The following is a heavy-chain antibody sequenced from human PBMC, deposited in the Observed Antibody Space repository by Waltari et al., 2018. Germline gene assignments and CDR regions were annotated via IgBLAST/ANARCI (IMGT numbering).Heavy chain of an antibody. CDR3: ARLYNNNPMDV. V-gene: IGHV1-69*04. Sequence: QVQLVQSGAEVKKPGSSGKVSCRVSGGTISSYGISWVRQAPGQGPEWMGRVIPIVNIAKYAPKFQGRVTITSDKSTSTAYMELSSLRSEDTAVYYCARLYNNNPMDVWGQGTTVTVSS. J-gene: IGHJ6*02. CDR2: VIPIVNIA. D-gene: IGHD1-20*01. CDR1: GGTISSYG.